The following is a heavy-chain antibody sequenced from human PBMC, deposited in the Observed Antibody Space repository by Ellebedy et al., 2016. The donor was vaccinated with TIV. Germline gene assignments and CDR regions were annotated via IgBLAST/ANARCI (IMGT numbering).Heavy chain of an antibody. CDR3: ARIDLAGGIY. V-gene: IGHV4-34*01. CDR2: IDHSGSA. J-gene: IGHJ4*02. Sequence: SETLSLXXAVYGGSFNAYYWTLIRQPPGKGLGWIGGIDHSGSANYHPSLKSRVTISVDTSKKQFSLNLTSVTAADTAVYYCARIDLAGGIYWGQGSLVTVSS. CDR1: GGSFNAYY. D-gene: IGHD3-16*01.